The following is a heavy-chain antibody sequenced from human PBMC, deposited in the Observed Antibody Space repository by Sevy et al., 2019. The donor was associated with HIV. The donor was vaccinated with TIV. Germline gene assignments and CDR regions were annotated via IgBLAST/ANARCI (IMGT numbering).Heavy chain of an antibody. CDR3: ARDYYGSGSFDY. CDR1: GFTFSSYA. V-gene: IGHV3-30*04. CDR2: ISYDGRNK. J-gene: IGHJ4*02. D-gene: IGHD3-10*01. Sequence: GGSLRLSCAASGFTFSSYAMHWVRQAPGKGLEWVAVISYDGRNKYYADSVKGRFTISRDNSKNTLYLQMNSLRAEDTAVYYCARDYYGSGSFDYWGQGTLVTVSS.